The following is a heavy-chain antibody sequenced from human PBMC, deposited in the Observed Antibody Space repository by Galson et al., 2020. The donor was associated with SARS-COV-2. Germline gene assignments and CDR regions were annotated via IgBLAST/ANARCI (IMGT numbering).Heavy chain of an antibody. CDR3: ATGMYTSGWGVCDV. D-gene: IGHD6-19*01. CDR1: GGPIDSFY. V-gene: IGHV4-59*13. CDR2: TYHSGSS. J-gene: IGHJ3*01. Sequence: SETLSLTCSVSGGPIDSFYWNWIRQAPGKGLEWIGYTYHSGSSNYNPSLKSRVTMSVDRSKKQFSLNLNSVTAADTAIYYCATGMYTSGWGVCDVWGQGAMVAVSS.